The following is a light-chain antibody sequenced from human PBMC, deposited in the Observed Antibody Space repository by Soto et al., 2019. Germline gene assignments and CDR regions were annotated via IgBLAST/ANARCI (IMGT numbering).Light chain of an antibody. CDR2: LNSDGSH. Sequence: QYVLTQSPSDSASLGASVKLTCTLSSGHSSYAIAWHQQQPEKGPRYLMKLNSDGSHSKGDGIPDRFSGSSSGTERYLTISSLQSEDEADYYCQTWSTGIRVFGGGTKLTVL. CDR1: SGHSSYA. V-gene: IGLV4-69*01. J-gene: IGLJ3*02. CDR3: QTWSTGIRV.